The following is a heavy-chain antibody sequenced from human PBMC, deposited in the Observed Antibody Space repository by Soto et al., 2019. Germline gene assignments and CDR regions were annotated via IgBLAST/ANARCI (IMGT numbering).Heavy chain of an antibody. CDR3: TTVPLGYCSSTSCYDY. CDR2: IKSKTDGGTT. D-gene: IGHD2-2*01. Sequence: EVQLVESGGGLVKPGGSLRLSCAASGFTFSNAWMSWVRQAPGKGLEWVGRIKSKTDGGTTDYAAPVKGRFTISRDDSKHTLYLQMNSLNTEDTAVYYCTTVPLGYCSSTSCYDYWGQGTLVTVSS. J-gene: IGHJ4*02. CDR1: GFTFSNAW. V-gene: IGHV3-15*01.